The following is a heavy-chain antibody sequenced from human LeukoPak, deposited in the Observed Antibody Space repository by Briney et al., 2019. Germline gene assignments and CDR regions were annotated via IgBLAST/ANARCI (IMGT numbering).Heavy chain of an antibody. V-gene: IGHV4-38-2*02. D-gene: IGHD6-19*01. CDR2: IYHSGST. CDR1: GYSISSGYY. CDR3: ARAWQWLAYNWFDP. Sequence: KSSETLSLTCTVSGYSISSGYYWGWIRQPPGKGLEWIGSIYHSGSTYYNPSLKSRVTISVDTSKNQFSLKLSSVTAADTAVYYCARAWQWLAYNWFDPWGQGTLVTVSS. J-gene: IGHJ5*02.